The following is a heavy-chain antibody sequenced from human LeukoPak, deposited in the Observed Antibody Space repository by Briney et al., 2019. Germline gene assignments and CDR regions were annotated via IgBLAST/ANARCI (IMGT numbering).Heavy chain of an antibody. J-gene: IGHJ3*02. Sequence: GGSLRLSCAASGFTFSSYWMSWVRQAPGKGVEWVANIKQDGSEKYYVDSVKGRFTISRDNAKNSLYLQMNSLRAEDTAVYYCARQTYTAMVLDAFDIWGQGTMVTVSS. CDR3: ARQTYTAMVLDAFDI. CDR1: GFTFSSYW. V-gene: IGHV3-7*01. CDR2: IKQDGSEK. D-gene: IGHD5-18*01.